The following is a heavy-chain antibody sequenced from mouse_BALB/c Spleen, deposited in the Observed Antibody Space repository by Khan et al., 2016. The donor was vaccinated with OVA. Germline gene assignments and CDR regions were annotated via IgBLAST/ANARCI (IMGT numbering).Heavy chain of an antibody. CDR3: ARGGGGDRFAY. J-gene: IGHJ3*01. V-gene: IGHV1S137*01. CDR2: ISTYYGDA. CDR1: GYTFPDFT. Sequence: VQLQESGAELVRPGVSVKISCKASGYTFPDFTMHWVKQSHAKSLEWIGVISTYYGDATYNQKFKGKATMTVDKSSSTAYMELARLTSEDSAIYYCARGGGGDRFAYWGQGTLVTVSA.